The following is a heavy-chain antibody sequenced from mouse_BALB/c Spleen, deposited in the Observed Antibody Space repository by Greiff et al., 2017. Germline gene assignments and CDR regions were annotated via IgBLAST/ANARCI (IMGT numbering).Heavy chain of an antibody. CDR1: GFTFSDYY. CDR2: ISDGGSYT. CDR3: ASNTWFAY. Sequence: EVKLVESGGGLVKPGGSLKLSCAASGFTFSDYYMYWVRQTPEKRLEWVATISDGGSYTYYPDSVKGRFTISRDNAKNNLYLQMSSLKSEDTAMYYCASNTWFAYWGQGTLVTVSA. J-gene: IGHJ3*01. V-gene: IGHV5-4*02.